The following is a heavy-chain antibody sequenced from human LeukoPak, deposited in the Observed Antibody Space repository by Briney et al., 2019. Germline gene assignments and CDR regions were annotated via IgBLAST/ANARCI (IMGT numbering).Heavy chain of an antibody. J-gene: IGHJ4*02. D-gene: IGHD2-2*01. CDR1: GYTFTNYG. CDR3: ARDYSHYCSSTSCSFYFDY. Sequence: VASVKVSCKASGYTFTNYGITWVRQAPGQGLEWMGWISAYNGNTRYAQKFQGRVTMTTDTSTSTAYLELRSLRSDDTAIYSCARDYSHYCSSTSCSFYFDYWGQGTLVTVSS. V-gene: IGHV1-18*01. CDR2: ISAYNGNT.